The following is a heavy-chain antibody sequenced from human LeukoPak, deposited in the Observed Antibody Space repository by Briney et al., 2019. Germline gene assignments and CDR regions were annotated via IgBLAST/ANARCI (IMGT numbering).Heavy chain of an antibody. V-gene: IGHV2-70*11. CDR2: IDWDDDK. Sequence: SGPALVKPTETLTLTCTFSGISLSTSGMCVSWIRQPPGKALEWLARIDWDDDKYYSTSLKTRLSCFKDASKHQVVLTMTNMDPVDTATYYCARTLRRGFGELSPYYYYYMDVWGKGTTVTISS. D-gene: IGHD3-10*01. CDR3: ARTLRRGFGELSPYYYYYMDV. J-gene: IGHJ6*03. CDR1: GISLSTSGMC.